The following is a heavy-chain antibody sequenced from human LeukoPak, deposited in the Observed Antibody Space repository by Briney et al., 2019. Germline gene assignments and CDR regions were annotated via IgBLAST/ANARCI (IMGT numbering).Heavy chain of an antibody. CDR1: GFTFSNYA. D-gene: IGHD3-10*01. CDR3: ARSQDGSGSYFYYFYIDV. J-gene: IGHJ6*03. V-gene: IGHV3-30*02. CDR2: IRFDGSNE. Sequence: GGSLRLSCAASGFTFSNYAMHWVRQAPGKALEWVAFIRFDGSNEYYADSVKGRFTVSRDNSKNILYLQMNSLRAEDTAVYYCARSQDGSGSYFYYFYIDVWGKGTTV.